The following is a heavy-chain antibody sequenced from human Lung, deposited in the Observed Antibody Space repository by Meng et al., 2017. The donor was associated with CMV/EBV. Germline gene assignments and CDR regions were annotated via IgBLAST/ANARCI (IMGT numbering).Heavy chain of an antibody. D-gene: IGHD7-27*01. CDR2: INEAGSVK. Sequence: SLKISCAASGFTFTNYWMTWVRQAPGKGLEWVGNINEAGSVKHYVDSVKGRFTMSRDNAKNSVYLQMNALRADDTAVYFCAREYWGPDYWGQGTLVTVSS. CDR3: AREYWGPDY. V-gene: IGHV3-7*01. J-gene: IGHJ4*02. CDR1: GFTFTNYW.